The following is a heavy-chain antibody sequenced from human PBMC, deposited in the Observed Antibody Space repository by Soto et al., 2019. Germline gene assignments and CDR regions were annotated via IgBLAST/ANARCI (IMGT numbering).Heavy chain of an antibody. D-gene: IGHD3-16*02. J-gene: IGHJ3*02. CDR3: ARVAMITFGGVIASDAFDI. CDR1: GYTFTSYD. CDR2: MNPNSGNT. Sequence: ASVKVSCKASGYTFTSYDINWVRQATGQGLEWMGWMNPNSGNTGYAQKFQGRVTMTRNTSISTAYMELSSLRSEDTAVYYCARVAMITFGGVIASDAFDIWGQGTMVTVSS. V-gene: IGHV1-8*01.